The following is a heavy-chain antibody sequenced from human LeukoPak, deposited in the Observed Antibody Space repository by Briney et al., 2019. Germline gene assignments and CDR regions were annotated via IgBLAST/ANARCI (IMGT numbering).Heavy chain of an antibody. D-gene: IGHD3-10*01. CDR1: GFSFSSFE. J-gene: IGHJ4*02. Sequence: GGSLRLSCAASGFSFSSFEMNWVRQAPGKGLEWVSYISSGGGTIYYADPVKGRFTISRDNAKKSLILQMNSLRAEDTAVYYCARDRGGYVDYWGQGTLVTVSS. CDR2: ISSGGGTI. CDR3: ARDRGGYVDY. V-gene: IGHV3-48*03.